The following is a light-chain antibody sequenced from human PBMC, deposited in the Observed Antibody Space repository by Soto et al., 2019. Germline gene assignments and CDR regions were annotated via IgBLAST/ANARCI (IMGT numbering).Light chain of an antibody. Sequence: IVMAQSPLSLPVTPGEPASISRRSSQSLLHSNGYNYLDWYLQKPGQSPQLLIYLGSNRASGVPDRFSGSGSGTDFTLKISRVEAEDVGVYYCMQALQTPEVTFGQGTRLEIK. CDR3: MQALQTPEVT. J-gene: IGKJ5*01. CDR1: QSLLHSNGYNY. CDR2: LGS. V-gene: IGKV2-28*01.